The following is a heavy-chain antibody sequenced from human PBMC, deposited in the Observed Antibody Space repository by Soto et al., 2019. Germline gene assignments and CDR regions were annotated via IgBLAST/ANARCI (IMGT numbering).Heavy chain of an antibody. CDR1: AGSITTSY. Sequence: ETLSLTCTVSAGSITTSYWSWIRQPLGKALEWIGYISYRGSTNYNPSLKSRLTISIDTSKSQISLKLTSMTTADTAVYYCASSGIVGREVNTWFDPWGQGTLVTVSS. D-gene: IGHD3-22*01. V-gene: IGHV4-59*01. CDR3: ASSGIVGREVNTWFDP. J-gene: IGHJ5*02. CDR2: ISYRGST.